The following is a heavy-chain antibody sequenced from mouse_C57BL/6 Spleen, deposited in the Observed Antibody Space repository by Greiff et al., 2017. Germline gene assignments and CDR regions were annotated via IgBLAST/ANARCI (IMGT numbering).Heavy chain of an antibody. D-gene: IGHD1-3*01. Sequence: QVHVKQSGAELARPGASVKLSCKASGYTFTSYGISWVKQRTGQGLEWIGEIYPRSGNTYYNAKFKGKATLTADKSSSTAYMELRSLASEDSAVYFCASAKDAMDYWGQGTSVTVSS. V-gene: IGHV1-81*01. CDR1: GYTFTSYG. CDR2: IYPRSGNT. CDR3: ASAKDAMDY. J-gene: IGHJ4*01.